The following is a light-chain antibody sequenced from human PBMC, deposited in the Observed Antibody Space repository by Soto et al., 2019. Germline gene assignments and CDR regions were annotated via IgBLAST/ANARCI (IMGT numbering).Light chain of an antibody. CDR1: QCVSSSY. J-gene: IGKJ5*01. V-gene: IGKV3-20*01. Sequence: SPGTLSLSPGERAILSCRASQCVSSSYLAWYRQKPGQAPSLLIYGASSRATGIPDRFSGSGSGTDFTLTINSLQSEDFGVYYCHQYNNWPPSTFGQGTRLEIK. CDR3: HQYNNWPPST. CDR2: GAS.